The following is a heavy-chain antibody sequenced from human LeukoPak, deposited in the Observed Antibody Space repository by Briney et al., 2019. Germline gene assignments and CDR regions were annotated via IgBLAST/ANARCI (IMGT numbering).Heavy chain of an antibody. D-gene: IGHD3-22*01. CDR2: IYYSGST. CDR3: ARQFYDSSRYYPSSAFDI. J-gene: IGHJ3*02. CDR1: GGSISSGDYY. Sequence: SQTLSLTCTVSGGSISSGDYYWSWIRQPPGKGLEWIGYIYYSGSTYYNPSLRSRVTISVDTSKNQFSLKLSSVTAADTAVYYCARQFYDSSRYYPSSAFDIWGQGTMVTVSS. V-gene: IGHV4-30-4*01.